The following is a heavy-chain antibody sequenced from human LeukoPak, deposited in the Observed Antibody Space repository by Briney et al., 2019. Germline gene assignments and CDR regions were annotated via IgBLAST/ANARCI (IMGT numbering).Heavy chain of an antibody. J-gene: IGHJ4*02. Sequence: GGSLRLSCAASGFTFSNAWMSWVRQAPGKGLEWVGRIKSKTDGGTTDYAAPVKGRFTISRDDSKNTLYLQMNSLKTEDTAVYYCTGRIVMVVAATPRPENYFDYWGQGTLVTVSS. CDR2: IKSKTDGGTT. V-gene: IGHV3-15*01. CDR3: TGRIVMVVAATPRPENYFDY. D-gene: IGHD2-15*01. CDR1: GFTFSNAW.